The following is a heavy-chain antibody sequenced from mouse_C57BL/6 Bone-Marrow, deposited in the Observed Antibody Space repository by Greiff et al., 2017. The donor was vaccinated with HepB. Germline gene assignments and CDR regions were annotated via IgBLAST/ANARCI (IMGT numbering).Heavy chain of an antibody. CDR2: ISSGSSTI. V-gene: IGHV5-17*01. D-gene: IGHD1-1*01. Sequence: EVQGVESGGGLVKPGGSLKLSCAASGFTFSDYGMHWVRQAPEKGLEWVAYISSGSSTIYYADTVKGRFTISGDNAKNTLFLQISSLRSEDTAMYYCASFITTDFDYWGQGTTLTVSS. CDR3: ASFITTDFDY. CDR1: GFTFSDYG. J-gene: IGHJ2*01.